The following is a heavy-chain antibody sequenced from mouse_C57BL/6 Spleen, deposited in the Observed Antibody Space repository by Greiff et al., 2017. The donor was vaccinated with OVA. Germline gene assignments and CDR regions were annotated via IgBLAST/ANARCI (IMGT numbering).Heavy chain of an antibody. CDR3: TTRYGSSYWYFDV. J-gene: IGHJ1*03. CDR2: IDPEDGDT. CDR1: GFTIKDYY. D-gene: IGHD1-1*01. V-gene: IGHV14-1*01. Sequence: VQLQQSGAELVRPGASVKLSCTASGFTIKDYYMHWVKQRPEQGLEWIGRIDPEDGDTEYAPKFQGKATMTADTSSNTAYLQLSSLTSEDTAVYYCTTRYGSSYWYFDVWGTGTTVTVSS.